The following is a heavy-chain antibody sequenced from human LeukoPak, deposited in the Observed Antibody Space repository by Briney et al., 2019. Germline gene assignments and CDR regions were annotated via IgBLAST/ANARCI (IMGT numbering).Heavy chain of an antibody. J-gene: IGHJ5*02. CDR2: FDLEDGER. CDR1: GYTLTELS. CDR3: TTLDLPPATSAAAS. D-gene: IGHD2-2*01. Sequence: ASVKVSFKVSGYTLTELSMHWVRQAPGKGLEWMGGFDLEDGERIYAQEFQGRVRVTEDTSTDTAYMELSSLRSEDTAVYYCTTLDLPPATSAAASWGQGTLVTVSS. V-gene: IGHV1-24*01.